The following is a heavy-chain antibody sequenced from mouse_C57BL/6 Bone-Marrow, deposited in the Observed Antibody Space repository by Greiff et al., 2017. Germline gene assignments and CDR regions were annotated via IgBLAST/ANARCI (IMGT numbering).Heavy chain of an antibody. CDR1: GYTFTSYC. Sequence: QVQLQQPGAELVKPGASVKLSCKASGYTFTSYCMHWVKQRPGQGLEWIGMIHPYSGSTNYNEKFKSKATLTVDKSSSTAYMELSSLTSEDSAVYYCARQLKLEYYALDYWGQGTTVTVSS. J-gene: IGHJ4*01. V-gene: IGHV1-64*01. CDR3: ARQLKLEYYALDY. D-gene: IGHD3-2*02. CDR2: IHPYSGST.